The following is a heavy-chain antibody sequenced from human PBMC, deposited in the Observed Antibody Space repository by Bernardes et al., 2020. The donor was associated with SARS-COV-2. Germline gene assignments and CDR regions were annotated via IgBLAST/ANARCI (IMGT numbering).Heavy chain of an antibody. CDR3: EGAPSVNTPIDF. CDR2: LSHDGSSQ. CDR1: SSTSTPFA. Sequence: GVFLRPSCVASSSTSTPFAMHCVRQLPGNGLEWVAGLSHDGSSQFYGESVTGRSTISRDTSRNVVPLQMNSRRLADTAVYYCEGAPSVNTPIDFWGQWTLVTVSS. J-gene: IGHJ4*02. D-gene: IGHD2-15*01. V-gene: IGHV3-30*19.